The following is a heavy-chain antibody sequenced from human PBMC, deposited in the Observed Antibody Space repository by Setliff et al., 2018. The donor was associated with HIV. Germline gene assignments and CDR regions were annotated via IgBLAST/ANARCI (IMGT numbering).Heavy chain of an antibody. D-gene: IGHD6-6*01. CDR1: GGSISSSSYY. CDR3: ATSPLSSIAARPEYFDY. V-gene: IGHV4-39*01. J-gene: IGHJ4*02. CDR2: IYYSGST. Sequence: PSETLSLTCTVSGGSISSSSYYWGWIRQPPGKGLEWIGSIYYSGSTYYNPSLKSRVTISVDTSKNQFTLKLSSVTAADTAVYYCATSPLSSIAARPEYFDYWGQGTLVTVS.